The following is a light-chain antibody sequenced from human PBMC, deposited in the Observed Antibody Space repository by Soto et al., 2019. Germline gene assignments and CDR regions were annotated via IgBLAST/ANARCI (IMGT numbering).Light chain of an antibody. Sequence: EVVLTQSPVTLSLSPGERATFSCRASLSFRGLLAWYQQKPGQAPRLLIYDAYNRATGIPPRFSGSGSGIDFTLTISSLEPEDSAVYYCQQRHMWPITFGQGTRLEIK. V-gene: IGKV3-11*01. CDR3: QQRHMWPIT. CDR2: DAY. CDR1: LSFRGL. J-gene: IGKJ5*01.